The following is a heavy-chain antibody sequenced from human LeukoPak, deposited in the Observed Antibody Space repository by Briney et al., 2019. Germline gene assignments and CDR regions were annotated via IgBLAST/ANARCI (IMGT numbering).Heavy chain of an antibody. CDR1: GGSISSGDYY. CDR2: IYHSGST. J-gene: IGHJ5*02. Sequence: SQTLSLTCTVSGGSISSGDYYWSWIRQPPGKGLEWIGYIYHSGSTYYNPSLKSRVTISVDRSKNQFSLNLSSVTAADTAIYFCARHPPYGDNGLDWLDPWGQGAPVTVSS. D-gene: IGHD4-17*01. V-gene: IGHV4-30-2*01. CDR3: ARHPPYGDNGLDWLDP.